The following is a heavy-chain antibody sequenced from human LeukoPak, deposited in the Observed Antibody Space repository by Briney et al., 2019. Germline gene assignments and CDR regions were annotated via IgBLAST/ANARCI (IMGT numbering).Heavy chain of an antibody. D-gene: IGHD6-13*01. CDR2: MNPNSGNT. J-gene: IGHJ6*02. Sequence: ASVKVSCKASGFTFTSYDINWVRQATGQGLEWMGWMNPNSGNTGYAQKFQGRVTMTRNTSISTAYMELSSLRSEDTAVYYCARGLGYSSSGYWEYYYYGMDVWGQGTTVTVSS. V-gene: IGHV1-8*01. CDR3: ARGLGYSSSGYWEYYYYGMDV. CDR1: GFTFTSYD.